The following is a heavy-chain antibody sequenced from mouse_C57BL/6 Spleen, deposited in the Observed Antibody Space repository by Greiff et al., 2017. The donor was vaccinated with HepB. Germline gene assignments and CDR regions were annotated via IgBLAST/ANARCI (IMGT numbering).Heavy chain of an antibody. D-gene: IGHD1-1*01. CDR3: AREELRYWFAY. Sequence: VQLKQSGPGLVKPSQSLSLTCSVPGYSITSGYYWNWIRQFPGNKLEWMGYISYDGSNNYNPSLKNRISITRDTSKNQFFLKLNSVTTEDTATYYCAREELRYWFAYWGQGTLVTVSA. V-gene: IGHV3-6*01. J-gene: IGHJ3*01. CDR2: ISYDGSN. CDR1: GYSITSGYY.